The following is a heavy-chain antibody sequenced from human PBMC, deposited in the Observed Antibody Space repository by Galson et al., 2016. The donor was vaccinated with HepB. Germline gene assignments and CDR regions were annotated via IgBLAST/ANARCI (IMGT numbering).Heavy chain of an antibody. CDR3: ARGGYNYYVSSGLGGY. D-gene: IGHD3-22*01. CDR1: GDTFSNYY. V-gene: IGHV1-46*01. CDR2: INPSDGST. J-gene: IGHJ4*02. Sequence: SVKVSCKASGDTFSNYYMHWVRQAPGQGLEWMGIINPSDGSTNYAQKFQDRDTMSRDTSTYTVYMELSSLRSEDTAVYYCARGGYNYYVSSGLGGYWGQGTLVTVSS.